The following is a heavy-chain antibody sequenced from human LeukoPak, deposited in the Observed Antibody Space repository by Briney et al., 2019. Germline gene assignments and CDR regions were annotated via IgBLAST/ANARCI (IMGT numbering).Heavy chain of an antibody. D-gene: IGHD3-10*01. Sequence: GGSLRLSCEASGFTFSNYDMNWVRQAPGKGLEWVSSIRSGSNNIFYADSVKGRFTISRDNAKNSLFLHMNSLRAGDTAVYYCAREIRYYYAMDVWGQGTTVTVS. CDR1: GFTFSNYD. V-gene: IGHV3-21*01. J-gene: IGHJ6*02. CDR3: AREIRYYYAMDV. CDR2: IRSGSNNI.